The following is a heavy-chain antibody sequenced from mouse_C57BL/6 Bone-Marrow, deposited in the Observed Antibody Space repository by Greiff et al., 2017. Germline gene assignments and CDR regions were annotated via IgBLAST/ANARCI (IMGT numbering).Heavy chain of an antibody. CDR1: DYAFSSSW. J-gene: IGHJ3*01. V-gene: IGHV1-82*01. Sequence: VQLQQSGPELVKPGASVKISCKSTDYAFSSSWMNWVKQRPGKGLEWIGRIYPGDGDTNYNGKFKGKATLTADKSSSTAYMQLSSLTSEDSAVYFCARDSSGYRFAYWGQGTLVTVSA. D-gene: IGHD3-2*02. CDR3: ARDSSGYRFAY. CDR2: IYPGDGDT.